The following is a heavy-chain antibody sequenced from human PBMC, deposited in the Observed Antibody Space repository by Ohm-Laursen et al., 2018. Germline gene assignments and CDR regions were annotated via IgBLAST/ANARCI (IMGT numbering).Heavy chain of an antibody. Sequence: ASVKVSCKASGYTFTGYYIHWVRQAPGQGLEWMGIINPSGGSTSYAQKFQGRVTMTRDTSTSTVYMELSSLRSADTAVYYCARDTGGGYCSGGNCYNWFDPWGQGTLVTVSS. CDR3: ARDTGGGYCSGGNCYNWFDP. V-gene: IGHV1-46*01. CDR2: INPSGGST. D-gene: IGHD2-15*01. J-gene: IGHJ5*02. CDR1: GYTFTGYY.